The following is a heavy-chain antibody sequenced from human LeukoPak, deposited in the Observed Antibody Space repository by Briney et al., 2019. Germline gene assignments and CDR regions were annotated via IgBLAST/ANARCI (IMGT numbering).Heavy chain of an antibody. J-gene: IGHJ5*02. D-gene: IGHD1-26*01. Sequence: SQTLSLTCAISGDSVSSNSAAWNWIRQSPSRGLEWLGRTYYRSKWYNDYAVSVKSRITINPATSKNQFSLQLNSVTPEDTAVYYCARSAPPFVAGVGATDWFDPWGQGTLVTVSS. CDR3: ARSAPPFVAGVGATDWFDP. CDR2: TYYRSKWYN. V-gene: IGHV6-1*01. CDR1: GDSVSSNSAA.